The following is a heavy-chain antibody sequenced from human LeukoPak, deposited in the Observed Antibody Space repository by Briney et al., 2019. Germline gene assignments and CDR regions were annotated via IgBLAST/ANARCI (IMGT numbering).Heavy chain of an antibody. CDR2: IYYSGSP. V-gene: IGHV4-39*01. CDR3: ARHAPGTATHFDY. J-gene: IGHJ4*02. Sequence: PSETLSLTCTVSGGSISSSSYYWGWIRQPPGKGLEWIGSIYYSGSPYYSPSLESRVTISVDTSKNQFSLKLSSVTAADTAVYYCARHAPGTATHFDYWGQGTLATVSS. D-gene: IGHD4-17*01. CDR1: GGSISSSSYY.